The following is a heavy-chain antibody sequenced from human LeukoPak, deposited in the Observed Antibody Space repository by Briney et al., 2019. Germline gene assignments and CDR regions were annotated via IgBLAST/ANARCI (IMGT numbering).Heavy chain of an antibody. V-gene: IGHV1-2*02. CDR1: GYSFIDYY. J-gene: IGHJ4*02. CDR2: INHKSGGT. D-gene: IGHD5-24*01. CDR3: APATMTFDY. Sequence: ASVKVSCKASGYSFIDYYMHWMRQAPGQGLEWMGWINHKSGGTNYAQKFQDRVTMTTDTSISTAYMELSRLTSDDTAVYYCAPATMTFDYWGQGTLVTVSS.